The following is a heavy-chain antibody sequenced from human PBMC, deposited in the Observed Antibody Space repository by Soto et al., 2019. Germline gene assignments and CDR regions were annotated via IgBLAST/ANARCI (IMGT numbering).Heavy chain of an antibody. CDR1: GGSISSYY. V-gene: IGHV4-59*01. D-gene: IGHD4-17*01. Sequence: QVQLQESGPGLVKPSETLSLTCTVSGGSISSYYWSWIRQPPGKGLEWIGYIYYSGSTNYNPSLQSRVTISIDPSTNQFSLKLSSVTAADTAVYYCARAVNTVTYDFDYWGQGTLVTVSS. J-gene: IGHJ4*02. CDR3: ARAVNTVTYDFDY. CDR2: IYYSGST.